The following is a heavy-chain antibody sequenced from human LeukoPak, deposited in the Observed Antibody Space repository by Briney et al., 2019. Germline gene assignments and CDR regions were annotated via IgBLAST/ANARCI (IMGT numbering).Heavy chain of an antibody. J-gene: IGHJ4*02. V-gene: IGHV4-38-2*02. Sequence: SETLSLTCTVSGYSISSGYYWGWIRQPPGKGLEWIGSIYHSGSTYYNPSLKSRVTISVDTSKNQFSLRLSSVTAADTAVYHCARARGGNFGYWGQGTLVTVSS. D-gene: IGHD2-15*01. CDR1: GYSISSGYY. CDR3: ARARGGNFGY. CDR2: IYHSGST.